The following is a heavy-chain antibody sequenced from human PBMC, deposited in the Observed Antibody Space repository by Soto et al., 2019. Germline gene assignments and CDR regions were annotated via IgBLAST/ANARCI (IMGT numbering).Heavy chain of an antibody. CDR2: ISYDGSNK. CDR3: AKGNGVIAAAGTENYFDY. Sequence: GGSLRLSCAASGFTFSSYGMHWVRQAPGKGLEWVAVISYDGSNKYYADSVKGRFTISRDNSKNTLYLQMNSLRAEDTAVYYCAKGNGVIAAAGTENYFDYWGQGTLVTVSS. D-gene: IGHD6-13*01. V-gene: IGHV3-30*18. J-gene: IGHJ4*02. CDR1: GFTFSSYG.